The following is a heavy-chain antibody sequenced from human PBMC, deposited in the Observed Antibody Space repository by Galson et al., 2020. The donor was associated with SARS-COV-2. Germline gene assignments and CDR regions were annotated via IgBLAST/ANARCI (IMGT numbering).Heavy chain of an antibody. CDR2: IYHSGST. D-gene: IGHD2-2*01. V-gene: IGHV4-38-2*02. J-gene: IGHJ6*03. CDR3: ARVRFDCSSTSCPLSPYYYYYMGV. CDR1: GYSISSGYY. Sequence: SQTPSLTCTVSGYSISSGYYWGWIRQPPGKGLEWIGSIYHSGSTYYNPSLKSRVTISVDTSKNQFSLKLSSVTAADTAVYYCARVRFDCSSTSCPLSPYYYYYMGVWSKGPTVTVSS.